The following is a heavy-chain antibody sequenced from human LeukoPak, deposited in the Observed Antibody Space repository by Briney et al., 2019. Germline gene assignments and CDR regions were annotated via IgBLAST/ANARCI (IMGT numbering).Heavy chain of an antibody. CDR2: INHSGST. J-gene: IGHJ4*02. CDR1: GGSISSSSYY. V-gene: IGHV4-39*07. Sequence: SETLSLTCTVSGGSISSSSYYWGWIRQPPGKGLEWIGEINHSGSTNYNPSLKSRVTISVDTSKNQFSLKLSSVTAADTAVYYCATKYSSSWYEPRDYWGQGTLVTVSS. D-gene: IGHD6-13*01. CDR3: ATKYSSSWYEPRDY.